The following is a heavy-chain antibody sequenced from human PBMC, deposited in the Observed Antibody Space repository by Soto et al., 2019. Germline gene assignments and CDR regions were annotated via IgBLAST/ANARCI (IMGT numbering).Heavy chain of an antibody. CDR3: ARGYSRRYYYYGMDV. D-gene: IGHD6-13*01. Sequence: ASVKVSCKASGDTFTSYGISWVRQAPGQGREWMGWSSAYNGNTNYAQKIQGRVTMTTDTSTSTAYMELRSLRSDDTAVYYCARGYSRRYYYYGMDVWGQGTTVTVSS. V-gene: IGHV1-18*04. J-gene: IGHJ6*02. CDR2: SSAYNGNT. CDR1: GDTFTSYG.